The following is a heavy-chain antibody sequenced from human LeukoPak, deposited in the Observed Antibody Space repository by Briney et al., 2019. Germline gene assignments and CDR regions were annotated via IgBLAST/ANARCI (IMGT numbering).Heavy chain of an antibody. CDR2: INSDGSGT. Sequence: GGSLRLSCAASGFTFSIYWMRWVRQAPGKGLEWVSRINSDGSGTIYADSVKGRFTISRDNAKNTLYLQMNSLRPGDTAVYYCARDSANYYDSSGYYNAFDVWGQGTMVTVSS. V-gene: IGHV3-74*01. J-gene: IGHJ3*01. D-gene: IGHD3-22*01. CDR3: ARDSANYYDSSGYYNAFDV. CDR1: GFTFSIYW.